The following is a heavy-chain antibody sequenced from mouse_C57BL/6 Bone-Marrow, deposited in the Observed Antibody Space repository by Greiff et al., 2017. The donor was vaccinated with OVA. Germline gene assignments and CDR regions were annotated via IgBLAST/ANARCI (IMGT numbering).Heavy chain of an antibody. CDR3: ARHSNHFDY. V-gene: IGHV5-15*01. CDR2: ISNLAYSI. CDR1: GFTFSDYG. Sequence: EVKVVESGGGLVQPGGSLKLSCAASGFTFSDYGMAWVRQAPRKGPEWVAFISNLAYSIYYAATVTGRFTISRENAKNTLYLEMSSLRSEDTAMYYCARHSNHFDYWGQGTTLTVSS. J-gene: IGHJ2*01. D-gene: IGHD2-5*01.